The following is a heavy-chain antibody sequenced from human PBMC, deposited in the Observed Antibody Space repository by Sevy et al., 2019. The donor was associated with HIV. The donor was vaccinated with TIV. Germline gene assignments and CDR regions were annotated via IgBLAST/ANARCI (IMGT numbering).Heavy chain of an antibody. CDR2: ISGSGGST. V-gene: IGHV3-23*01. CDR1: GFTFSSYA. D-gene: IGHD3-10*01. CDR3: ATDDDYYGSGSYYKPSYYFDY. Sequence: GGSLRLSCAASGFTFSSYAMSWVRQAPGKGLEWVSAISGSGGSTYYADSVKGRCTISRDNSKNTLYLQMNSLRAEDTAVYYCATDDDYYGSGSYYKPSYYFDYWGQGTLVTVSS. J-gene: IGHJ4*02.